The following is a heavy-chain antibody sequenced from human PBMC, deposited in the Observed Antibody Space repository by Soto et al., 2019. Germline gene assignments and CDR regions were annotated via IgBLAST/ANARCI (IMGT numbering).Heavy chain of an antibody. Sequence: QVHLVQSGAEVKKPGSSVKVSCKAIGGTFSSYACSWVRQAPGQGLEWMGGIMPFIGSGNYAQKFQGRVNVTADGSTSSVYLELSRLRSADTSVYYCARVKGGDYSPFVYWGQGTLVTVSS. CDR1: GGTFSSYA. CDR3: ARVKGGDYSPFVY. J-gene: IGHJ4*02. D-gene: IGHD2-21*01. V-gene: IGHV1-69*01. CDR2: IMPFIGSG.